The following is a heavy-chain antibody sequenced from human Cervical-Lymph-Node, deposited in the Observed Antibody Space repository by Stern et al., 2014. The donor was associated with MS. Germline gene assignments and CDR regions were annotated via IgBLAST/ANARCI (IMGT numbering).Heavy chain of an antibody. Sequence: EVQLVESGGDLVQPGGSLRLSWAASGFIFSNYWMQWVRQAPVNGLVWVSHINSDGSSTTYADSVKGLFTTSRDNAKNTLYLQMDDLRAEDTAVYFCVRDNYGTDYWGQGTLVTVSS. V-gene: IGHV3-74*03. CDR2: INSDGSST. CDR1: GFIFSNYW. CDR3: VRDNYGTDY. J-gene: IGHJ4*02. D-gene: IGHD3-16*01.